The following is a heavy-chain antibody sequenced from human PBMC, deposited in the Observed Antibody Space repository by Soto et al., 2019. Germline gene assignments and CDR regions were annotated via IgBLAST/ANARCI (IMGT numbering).Heavy chain of an antibody. CDR3: ARDPRIAVAGRVTYSMDV. V-gene: IGHV1-2*04. CDR1: GYTFTGYY. CDR2: INPNSGGT. D-gene: IGHD6-19*01. J-gene: IGHJ6*02. Sequence: ASVKVSCKASGYTFTGYYMHWVRQAPGQGLEWMGWINPNSGGTNYAQKFQGWVTMTRDTSISTAYMELSRLRSDDTAVYYCARDPRIAVAGRVTYSMDVWGQGTTVTVSS.